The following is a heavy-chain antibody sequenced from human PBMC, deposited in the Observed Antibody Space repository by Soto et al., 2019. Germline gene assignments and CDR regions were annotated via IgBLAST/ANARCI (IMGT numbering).Heavy chain of an antibody. Sequence: ASVKCSCKASGYTFTDYAIQWVRQAPGQRLEWMGWINAGNVNTKYSQKFQGRGTITRDTSASTAYIELSSLRSEDTPVYYCAREHDFWIGYSFEYWGQGPLVTVSS. D-gene: IGHD3-3*01. CDR1: GYTFTDYA. J-gene: IGHJ4*02. CDR2: INAGNVNT. CDR3: AREHDFWIGYSFEY. V-gene: IGHV1-3*01.